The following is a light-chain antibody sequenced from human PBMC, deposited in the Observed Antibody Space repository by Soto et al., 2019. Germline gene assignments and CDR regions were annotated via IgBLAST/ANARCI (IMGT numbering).Light chain of an antibody. J-gene: IGKJ1*01. V-gene: IGKV3-15*01. CDR1: QSMSNN. Sequence: VMTQSPATLSLSPGETATLSCRASQSMSNNLAWYQQKPGQAPRLLIYAASTRATGIPARFSGSGSGTEFTLTSSGLQSEDFAVYYCLQYNKWPRTFGQGTKVEIK. CDR2: AAS. CDR3: LQYNKWPRT.